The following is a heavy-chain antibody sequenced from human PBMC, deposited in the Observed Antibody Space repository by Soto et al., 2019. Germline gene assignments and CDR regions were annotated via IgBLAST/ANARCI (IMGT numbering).Heavy chain of an antibody. Sequence: PGGSLRLSCVVSGFTFNNYAMTWVRQAPGKGLEWVSAISGFGAITYYADSVKGRFTISRDNSKNTLYLQMNSLRAEDTAVYYCAKDLWSGPIDAFDIWGQGTVVTVSS. V-gene: IGHV3-23*01. D-gene: IGHD2-21*01. CDR1: GFTFNNYA. J-gene: IGHJ3*02. CDR3: AKDLWSGPIDAFDI. CDR2: ISGFGAIT.